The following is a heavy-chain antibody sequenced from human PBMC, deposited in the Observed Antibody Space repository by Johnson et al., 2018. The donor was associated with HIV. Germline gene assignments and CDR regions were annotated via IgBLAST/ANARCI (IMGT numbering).Heavy chain of an antibody. CDR2: ISFHSGTI. CDR3: VKEDSSGYYYGMGAFDF. D-gene: IGHD3-22*01. Sequence: VQLVESGGGLVQPGRSLRLSCAASGFSFAAYGMHWVRQPPGKGLEWVAGISFHSGTIGYADSVKGRFTISRDNAKNSLYLQLNSLRPEDTALYYCVKEDSSGYYYGMGAFDFWGQGTMVTVSS. CDR1: GFSFAAYG. V-gene: IGHV3-9*01. J-gene: IGHJ3*01.